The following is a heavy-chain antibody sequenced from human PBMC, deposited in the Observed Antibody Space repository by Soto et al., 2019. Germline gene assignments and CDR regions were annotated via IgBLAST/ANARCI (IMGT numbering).Heavy chain of an antibody. CDR3: ARDYSNFGNYYGMDV. V-gene: IGHV4-31*03. CDR2: IYYSGST. J-gene: IGHJ6*02. D-gene: IGHD4-4*01. CDR1: GGSISSGGYY. Sequence: PSETLSLTCTVSGGSISSGGYYWSWIRQHPGKGLEWIGYIYYSGSTYYNPSLKSRVTISVDTSKNQFSLKLSSVTAADTAVYYCARDYSNFGNYYGMDVWGQRTTVTVSS.